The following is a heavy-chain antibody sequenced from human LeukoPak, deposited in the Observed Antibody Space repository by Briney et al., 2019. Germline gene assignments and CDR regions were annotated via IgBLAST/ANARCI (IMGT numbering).Heavy chain of an antibody. D-gene: IGHD2-15*01. CDR1: GFTVSSNY. CDR2: IFSGGST. V-gene: IGHV3-53*01. J-gene: IGHJ6*03. Sequence: PGGSLRLSCAASGFTVSSNYMSWVRQAPGKGLEWVSVIFSGGSTYYADSVKGRFAISRDNSKNTLYLQMNSLRAEDTAVYYCARYVAYYYYMDVWGRGTLVTVSS. CDR3: ARYVAYYYYMDV.